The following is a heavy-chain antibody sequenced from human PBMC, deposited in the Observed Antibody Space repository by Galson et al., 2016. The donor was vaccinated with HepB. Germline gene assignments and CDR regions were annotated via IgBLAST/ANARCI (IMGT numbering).Heavy chain of an antibody. CDR1: GDSVSSNSAA. CDR3: ARGNYGTDVYYYYGLDV. CDR2: TYYRSKWYH. Sequence: CAISGDSVSSNSAAWTWFRQSPSRGLECLGRTYYRSKWYHDYAPSVKSRITINPDTSKNQVSLQLSSVTPEDSAVYFCARGNYGTDVYYYYGLDVWGQGTTVTVS. V-gene: IGHV6-1*01. D-gene: IGHD1/OR15-1a*01. J-gene: IGHJ6*02.